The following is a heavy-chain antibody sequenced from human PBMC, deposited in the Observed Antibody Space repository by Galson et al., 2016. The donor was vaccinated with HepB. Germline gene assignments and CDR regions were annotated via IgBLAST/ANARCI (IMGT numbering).Heavy chain of an antibody. V-gene: IGHV3-11*01. Sequence: SLRLSCAASGFTFSDYYLRWVRQPPGKGLEYIPYIYSSRAITYYADPVKGRFTISRDNAQSSLYLQMSGLRPTDTSFYYWATTRLLDNWGQGILVTVSS. J-gene: IGHJ4*02. CDR1: GFTFSDYY. CDR2: IYSSRAIT. CDR3: ATTRLLDN.